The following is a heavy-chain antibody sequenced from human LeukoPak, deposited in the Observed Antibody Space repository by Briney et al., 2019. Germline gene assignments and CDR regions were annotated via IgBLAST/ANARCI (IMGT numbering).Heavy chain of an antibody. J-gene: IGHJ4*02. CDR1: GYSISSGNF. Sequence: SETLSLTCTVSGYSISSGNFWGWIRQPPGKGLEWIGSIYHSGSTYYSPSLKSRVTISVDTSRNQFSLKLSSVTAADTAVYYCARAGEKFGSASDYWGQGTLVTVSS. V-gene: IGHV4-38-2*02. D-gene: IGHD3-10*01. CDR3: ARAGEKFGSASDY. CDR2: IYHSGST.